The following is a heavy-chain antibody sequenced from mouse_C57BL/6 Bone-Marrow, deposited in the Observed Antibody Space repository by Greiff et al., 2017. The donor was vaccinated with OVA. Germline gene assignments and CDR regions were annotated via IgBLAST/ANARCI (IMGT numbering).Heavy chain of an antibody. CDR3: TCYGLVRGYFDV. CDR1: GYTFTDYE. J-gene: IGHJ1*03. D-gene: IGHD1-1*01. Sequence: QVHVKQSGAELVRPGASVTLSCKASGYTFTDYEMHWVKQTPVHGLEWIGAIDPETGGTAYNQKFKGKAILTADKSSSTAYMELRSLTSEDSAVYYCTCYGLVRGYFDVWGTGTTVTVSS. V-gene: IGHV1-15*01. CDR2: IDPETGGT.